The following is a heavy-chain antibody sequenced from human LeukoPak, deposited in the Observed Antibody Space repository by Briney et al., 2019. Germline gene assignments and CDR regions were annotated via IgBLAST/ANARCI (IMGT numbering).Heavy chain of an antibody. D-gene: IGHD4-17*01. CDR2: ITTYNGYT. CDR1: GYTFTSYP. V-gene: IGHV1-18*01. CDR3: ARGYDYGDYVGDFDY. J-gene: IGHJ4*02. Sequence: ASVKVSCKASGYTFTSYPISWVRQAPGQGLEWMGWITTYNGYTKYAQKLQDRVTMTTDTPTSTAYMDLRGLRSDDTAVYYCARGYDYGDYVGDFDYWGQGTLVTVSS.